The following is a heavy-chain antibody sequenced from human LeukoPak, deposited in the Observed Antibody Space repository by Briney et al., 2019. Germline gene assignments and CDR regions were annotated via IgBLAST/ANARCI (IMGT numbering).Heavy chain of an antibody. CDR2: ISYDGRNK. Sequence: GGSLRLSCAASGFTFNNHDMHWVRQAPGKGLEWVAGISYDGRNKYYADSVKGRFTISRDNSKNTLNLQMNSLRTEDTAVYYCAKPRDIDSWAFDVWGQGTMVTVS. V-gene: IGHV3-30*18. D-gene: IGHD2-15*01. CDR1: GFTFNNHD. CDR3: AKPRDIDSWAFDV. J-gene: IGHJ3*01.